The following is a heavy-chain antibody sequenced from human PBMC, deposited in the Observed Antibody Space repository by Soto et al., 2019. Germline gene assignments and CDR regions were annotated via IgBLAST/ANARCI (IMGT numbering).Heavy chain of an antibody. CDR3: ARHNRRAPVTTGFDY. D-gene: IGHD4-17*01. CDR2: IYYSGST. J-gene: IGHJ4*02. Sequence: SETLSLTCTVSGGSISSSSYYWGWIRQPPGKGLEWIGSIYYSGSTYYNPSLKSRVTISVDTSKNQFSLKLSSVTAADTAVYYCARHNRRAPVTTGFDYWGQGTLVTVSS. V-gene: IGHV4-39*01. CDR1: GGSISSSSYY.